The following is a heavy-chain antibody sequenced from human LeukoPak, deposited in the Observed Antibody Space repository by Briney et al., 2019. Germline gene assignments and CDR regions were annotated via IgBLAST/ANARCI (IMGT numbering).Heavy chain of an antibody. CDR1: GYTFTSYD. Sequence: ASVKVSCKASGYTFTSYDIHWVRQATGQGLEWMGWMNPNSSNTGYAQKFKGRVTITRDTAKSTAYMELSSLRSEDTAVYYCARGLAAAFCYYYYYMDVWGKGTTVTVSS. V-gene: IGHV1-8*01. CDR2: MNPNSSNT. J-gene: IGHJ6*03. CDR3: ARGLAAAFCYYYYYMDV. D-gene: IGHD6-13*01.